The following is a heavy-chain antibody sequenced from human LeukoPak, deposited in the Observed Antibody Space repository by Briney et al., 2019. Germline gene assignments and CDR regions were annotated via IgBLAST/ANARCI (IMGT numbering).Heavy chain of an antibody. V-gene: IGHV4-59*01. Sequence: SETLSLTCTVSGGSISSYRWSWIRQPPGKGLEWIGYIYYSGSTNYNPSLKSRVTISIDTSKNQISLKLSSVTAADTAVYYCARGRISSSYWGQGTLVTVSS. J-gene: IGHJ4*02. D-gene: IGHD6-13*01. CDR1: GGSISSYR. CDR2: IYYSGST. CDR3: ARGRISSSY.